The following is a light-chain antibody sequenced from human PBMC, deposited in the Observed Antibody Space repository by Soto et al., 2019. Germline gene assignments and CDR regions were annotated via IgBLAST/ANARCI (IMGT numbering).Light chain of an antibody. J-gene: IGKJ1*01. CDR3: QQYNTYSWT. Sequence: DIQMTQSPSSLSASVGDRVTITCRASQSIKSWLSWYQQKPGKDPKLLIYEASSLESGVPSRFGGSGSGTEFTLTISSLQPDDFATYYCQQYNTYSWTFGQGTKVDI. V-gene: IGKV1-5*03. CDR1: QSIKSW. CDR2: EAS.